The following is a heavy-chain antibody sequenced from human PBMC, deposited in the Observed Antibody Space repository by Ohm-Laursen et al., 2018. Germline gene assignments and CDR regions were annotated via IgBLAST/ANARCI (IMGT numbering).Heavy chain of an antibody. Sequence: SLRLSCAASGFTFNNYAMSWVRQAPGKGLEWVSAISGSGGTTYYADSVKGRFTITRDNSKNTLFLQMSSLRAEDTAVYYCARPAAAGSFDYWGQGTLVTVSS. CDR1: GFTFNNYA. J-gene: IGHJ4*02. D-gene: IGHD6-13*01. V-gene: IGHV3-23*01. CDR2: ISGSGGTT. CDR3: ARPAAAGSFDY.